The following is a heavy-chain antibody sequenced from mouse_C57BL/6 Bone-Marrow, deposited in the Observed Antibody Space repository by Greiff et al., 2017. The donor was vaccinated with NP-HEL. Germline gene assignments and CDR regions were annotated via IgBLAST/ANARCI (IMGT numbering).Heavy chain of an antibody. Sequence: VKLVESGPGLVQPSQSLSITCTVSGFSLTSYGVHWVRQSPGKGLEWLGVIWSGGSTDYNAAFISRLSISKDNSKCQVFFKMNSLQADYTAIYYCARNRRDYAPGLFDYWGQGTTLTVSS. CDR1: GFSLTSYG. V-gene: IGHV2-2*01. D-gene: IGHD2-4*01. CDR2: IWSGGST. CDR3: ARNRRDYAPGLFDY. J-gene: IGHJ2*01.